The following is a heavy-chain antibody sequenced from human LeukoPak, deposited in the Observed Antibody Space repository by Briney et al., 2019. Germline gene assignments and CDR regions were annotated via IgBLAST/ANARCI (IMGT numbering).Heavy chain of an antibody. Sequence: RPSETLSLTCTVSGGSISSSSYYWGWIRQPPGKGLEWIGSIYYSGSTYYNPSLKSRVTISVDTSKNQFSLKLSSVTAADTAVYYCARGGTRWLQFIRSLFGNDAFDIWGQGTMVTVSS. J-gene: IGHJ3*02. CDR3: ARGGTRWLQFIRSLFGNDAFDI. CDR2: IYYSGST. D-gene: IGHD5-24*01. V-gene: IGHV4-39*07. CDR1: GGSISSSSYY.